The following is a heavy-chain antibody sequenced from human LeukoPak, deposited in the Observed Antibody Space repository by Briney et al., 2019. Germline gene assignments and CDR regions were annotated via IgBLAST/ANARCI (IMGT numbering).Heavy chain of an antibody. Sequence: GGSLRLSCAASGFTFSSYWMSWVRQAPGKGLEWVANIKQDGSEKYYVDSVKGRFTISRDNAKNSLYLQMNSLRAEDTAVYYCAGGIPHDYGDYLNYWGQGTLVTVSS. CDR1: GFTFSSYW. CDR2: IKQDGSEK. CDR3: AGGIPHDYGDYLNY. V-gene: IGHV3-7*03. D-gene: IGHD4-17*01. J-gene: IGHJ4*02.